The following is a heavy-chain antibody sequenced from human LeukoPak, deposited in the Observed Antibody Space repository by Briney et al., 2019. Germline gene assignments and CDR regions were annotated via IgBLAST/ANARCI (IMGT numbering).Heavy chain of an antibody. CDR1: GGSISSGGYY. Sequence: KPSETLSLTCTVSGGSISSGGYYWSWSRQHPGKGLEWIGYIYYSGSTNYNPSLKSRVTISVDTSKNQFSLKLSSVTAADTAVYYCARGLRNFDWLLADAFDIWGQGTMVTVSS. V-gene: IGHV4-61*08. CDR2: IYYSGST. CDR3: ARGLRNFDWLLADAFDI. J-gene: IGHJ3*02. D-gene: IGHD3-9*01.